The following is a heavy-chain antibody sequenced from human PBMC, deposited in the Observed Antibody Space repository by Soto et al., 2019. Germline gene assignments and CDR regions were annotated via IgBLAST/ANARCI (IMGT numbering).Heavy chain of an antibody. CDR2: INPSGGST. V-gene: IGHV1-46*03. Sequence: QVQLVQSGAEVKKPGASVKVSCKASGYTFTSYYMHWVRQAPGQGLEWMGIINPSGGSTSYAQKFQGRVSMTMDTSTSTVSMELSSLRSEDTAVYYCARGRGIAVAGTEGGDYWGQGTLFTVSS. D-gene: IGHD6-19*01. CDR3: ARGRGIAVAGTEGGDY. J-gene: IGHJ4*02. CDR1: GYTFTSYY.